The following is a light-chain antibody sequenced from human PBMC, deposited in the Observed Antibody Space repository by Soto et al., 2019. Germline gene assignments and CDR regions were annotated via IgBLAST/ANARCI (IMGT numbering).Light chain of an antibody. CDR3: QSYDSSLSGVV. V-gene: IGLV1-40*01. J-gene: IGLJ2*01. Sequence: QSVLTQPPSVSGAPGQRVTISCTGSSSNIGAGYDVHWYQQLPGTAPKLLIYGNSNRPSGVPDRFSGSKSGTSASLAITGLQAEDEADYYCQSYDSSLSGVVFGGETHVTVL. CDR1: SSNIGAGYD. CDR2: GNS.